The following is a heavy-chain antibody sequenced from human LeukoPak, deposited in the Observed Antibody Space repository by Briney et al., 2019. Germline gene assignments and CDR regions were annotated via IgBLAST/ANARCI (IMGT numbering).Heavy chain of an antibody. J-gene: IGHJ6*02. V-gene: IGHV3-30*18. CDR2: ISYDGSNK. Sequence: GTSLRLSCSASGFVFKTYGMHWVRQAPGKGLEWVAVISYDGSNKYYADSVKGRFTISRDNSKNTLYLQMNSLRAEDTAVYYCAKDPSSSSGWYLNHQDYGMDVWGQGTTVTVSS. CDR3: AKDPSSSSGWYLNHQDYGMDV. CDR1: GFVFKTYG. D-gene: IGHD6-19*01.